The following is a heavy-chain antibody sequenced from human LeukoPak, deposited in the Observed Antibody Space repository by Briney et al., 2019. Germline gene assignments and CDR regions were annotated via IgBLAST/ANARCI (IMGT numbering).Heavy chain of an antibody. D-gene: IGHD3-9*01. CDR3: ARTGTYYDILTGYYPTSFDY. Sequence: ASVKVTCKVSGYTLTELSMHWVRQAPGKGLEWMGGFDPEDGETIYAQKFQGRVTMTEDTSTDTAYMELSSLRSEDTAVYYCARTGTYYDILTGYYPTSFDYWGQGTLVTVSS. V-gene: IGHV1-24*01. CDR1: GYTLTELS. J-gene: IGHJ4*02. CDR2: FDPEDGET.